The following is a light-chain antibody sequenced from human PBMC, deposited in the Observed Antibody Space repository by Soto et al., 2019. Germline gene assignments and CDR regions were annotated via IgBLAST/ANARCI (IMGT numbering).Light chain of an antibody. Sequence: DIQMTQSPSSLSASVGDRVTVTCRASQDVTRYLNWYQQKPGKAPELLIYAASTLQSGVPSRFSGSGSGTDFTLTISSLQPEDFGPYLCQQTYSPPMALGQGTKVDI. V-gene: IGKV1-39*01. CDR3: QQTYSPPMA. CDR1: QDVTRY. J-gene: IGKJ1*01. CDR2: AAS.